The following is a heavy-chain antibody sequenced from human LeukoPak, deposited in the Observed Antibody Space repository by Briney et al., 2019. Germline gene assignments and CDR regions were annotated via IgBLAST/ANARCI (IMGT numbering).Heavy chain of an antibody. J-gene: IGHJ4*02. CDR3: AKDRAHYSGSGSYFY. V-gene: IGHV3-23*01. Sequence: GGSLRLSCAASGFTFSSYAMSWVRQAPGKGLEWVSAISGSGGSTYYAASVKGRFTISRDNSKNTLYLQMNSLRAEDTAVYYCAKDRAHYSGSGSYFYWGQGTLVTVSS. CDR1: GFTFSSYA. CDR2: ISGSGGST. D-gene: IGHD3-10*01.